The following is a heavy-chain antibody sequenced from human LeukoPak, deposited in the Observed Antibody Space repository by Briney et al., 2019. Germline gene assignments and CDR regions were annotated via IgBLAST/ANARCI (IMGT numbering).Heavy chain of an antibody. J-gene: IGHJ4*02. CDR2: INWNGGST. CDR1: GFTFDDYG. Sequence: GGSLRLSCAASGFTFDDYGMSWVRQAPGKGLEWVSGINWNGGSTGYADSVKGRFTISRDNAKNSLYMQMNSLRAEDTALYYCARGKTYYYDSSGYRTGDFDYWGQGTLVTVSS. CDR3: ARGKTYYYDSSGYRTGDFDY. V-gene: IGHV3-20*04. D-gene: IGHD3-22*01.